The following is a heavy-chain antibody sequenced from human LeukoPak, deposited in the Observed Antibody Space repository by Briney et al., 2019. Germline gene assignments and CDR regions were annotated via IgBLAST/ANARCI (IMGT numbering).Heavy chain of an antibody. CDR3: ARDLGLRGST. V-gene: IGHV3-74*01. D-gene: IGHD5-12*01. CDR1: GLTFSNSW. J-gene: IGHJ5*02. CDR2: MYGDMRDI. Sequence: GGSQRLSCEASGLTFSNSWMHWVRQIPGKGLVWVSRMYGDMRDISYADSVKGRFTISRDNAKNAVYLQMNSLRGEDTAVYYCARDLGLRGSTWGQGTLVTVSS.